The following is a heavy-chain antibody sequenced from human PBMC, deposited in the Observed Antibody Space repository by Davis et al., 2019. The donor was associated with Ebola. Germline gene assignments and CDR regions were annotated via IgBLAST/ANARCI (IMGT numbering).Heavy chain of an antibody. J-gene: IGHJ4*02. D-gene: IGHD4-23*01. CDR1: GGSFSGYY. V-gene: IGHV4-34*01. Sequence: PSETLSLTCAVYGGSFSGYYWSWIRQHPGKGLEWIGYIYYSGSTYYNPSLKSRVTISVDTSKNQFSLKLSSVTAADTAVYYCARAGSVVTTYYFDYWGQGTLVTVSS. CDR2: IYYSGST. CDR3: ARAGSVVTTYYFDY.